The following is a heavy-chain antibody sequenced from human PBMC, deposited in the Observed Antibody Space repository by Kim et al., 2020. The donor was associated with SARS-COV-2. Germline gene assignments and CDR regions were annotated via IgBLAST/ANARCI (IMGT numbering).Heavy chain of an antibody. Sequence: GESLKISCKGSGYSFTSYWIGWVRQMPGKGLEWMGIIYPGDSDTRYSPSFQGQVTISADKSISTAYLQWSSLKASDTAMYYCARQEDYDSSGYYYMLFDYWGQGTLVTVSS. CDR2: IYPGDSDT. V-gene: IGHV5-51*01. J-gene: IGHJ4*02. CDR1: GYSFTSYW. D-gene: IGHD3-22*01. CDR3: ARQEDYDSSGYYYMLFDY.